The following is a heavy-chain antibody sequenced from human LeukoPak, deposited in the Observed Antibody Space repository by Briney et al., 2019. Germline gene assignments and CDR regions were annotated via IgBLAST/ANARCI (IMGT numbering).Heavy chain of an antibody. V-gene: IGHV2-5*02. CDR2: IYWDDDT. CDR1: GFSLSVCGVG. CDR3: AHSDRYCSGGSCYPGSYLDY. Sequence: ESGPTLVKPTQTLTLTCSFSGFSLSVCGVGVGWIRQPPGKALEWLVVIYWDDDTRYSPSLKNRLTIAKDTSKNQVVLTMTNMDPVDTATYYCAHSDRYCSGGSCYPGSYLDYWGQGTLVTVPS. D-gene: IGHD2-15*01. J-gene: IGHJ4*02.